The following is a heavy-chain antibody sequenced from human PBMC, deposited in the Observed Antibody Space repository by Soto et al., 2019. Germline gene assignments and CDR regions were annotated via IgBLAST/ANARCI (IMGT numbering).Heavy chain of an antibody. CDR2: ISYDGSNK. CDR1: GFTFSSYA. V-gene: IGHV3-30-3*01. J-gene: IGHJ4*02. Sequence: GGSLRLSCAASGFTFSSYAMHWVRQAPGKGLEWVAVISYDGSNKYYADSVKGRFTISRDNSKNTLYLQMNSLRAEDTAVYYCASGYGSGSSQGFYWGQGTLVTVSS. CDR3: ASGYGSGSSQGFY. D-gene: IGHD3-10*01.